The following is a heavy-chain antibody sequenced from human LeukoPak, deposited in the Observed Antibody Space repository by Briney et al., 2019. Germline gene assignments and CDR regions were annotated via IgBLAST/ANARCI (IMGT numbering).Heavy chain of an antibody. CDR3: ARGRSLYDFWSGSQLNWFDP. CDR2: INHSGST. Sequence: SETLSLTCAVYGGSFSGYYWSWIRQPPGKGLDWIGEINHSGSTNYNPSLKSRVTISVDTSKNQFSLKLSSVTAADTAVYYCARGRSLYDFWSGSQLNWFDPWGQGTLVTVSS. J-gene: IGHJ5*02. V-gene: IGHV4-34*01. D-gene: IGHD3-3*01. CDR1: GGSFSGYY.